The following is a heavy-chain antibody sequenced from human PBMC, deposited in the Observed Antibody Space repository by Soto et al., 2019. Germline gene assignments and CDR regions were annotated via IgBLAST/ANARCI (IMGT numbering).Heavy chain of an antibody. J-gene: IGHJ5*02. CDR3: ARGYSSSWGSGWFDP. D-gene: IGHD6-13*01. V-gene: IGHV1-69*02. Sequence: SVKVSCKASGGTFSSYTISWVRQAPGQGLEWMGRIIPILGIANYAQKFQGRVTITADKSTSTAYMELSSLRSEDTAVYYCARGYSSSWGSGWFDPWGQGTLVTVSS. CDR2: IIPILGIA. CDR1: GGTFSSYT.